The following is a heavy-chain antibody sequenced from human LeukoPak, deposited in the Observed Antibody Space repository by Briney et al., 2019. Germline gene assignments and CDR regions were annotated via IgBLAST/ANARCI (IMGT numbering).Heavy chain of an antibody. V-gene: IGHV1-3*01. J-gene: IGHJ4*02. CDR3: ARDSGSGSNDY. D-gene: IGHD1-26*01. Sequence: ASVKVSCKASGGTFSSYAISWVRQAPGQRLEWMGWISAGNGNTKYSQNFQGRVTFISNTSATTAFMELSSLRSEDAAVYYCARDSGSGSNDYWGQGTLVTVSS. CDR1: GGTFSSYA. CDR2: ISAGNGNT.